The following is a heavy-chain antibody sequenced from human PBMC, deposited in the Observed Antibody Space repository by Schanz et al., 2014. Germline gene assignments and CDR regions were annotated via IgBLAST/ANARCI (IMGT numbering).Heavy chain of an antibody. CDR1: GFAFSSYG. V-gene: IGHV3-23*01. D-gene: IGHD3-10*01. J-gene: IGHJ3*02. Sequence: EVQLLESGGGLVQPGGSLRLSCLASGFAFSSYGMNWLRQAPGKGLEWVSVIGVDGTTTYYADSVKGRFTISRDNSKNTLYLQMNSLRPEDTAVYYCAKGRFGELSAFDIWGQGTMDTVSS. CDR2: IGVDGTTT. CDR3: AKGRFGELSAFDI.